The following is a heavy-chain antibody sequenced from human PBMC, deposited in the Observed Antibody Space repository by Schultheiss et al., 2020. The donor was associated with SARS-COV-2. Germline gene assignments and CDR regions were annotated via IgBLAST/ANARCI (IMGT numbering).Heavy chain of an antibody. CDR1: GYSISSGYY. CDR2: IYHSGST. V-gene: IGHV4-38-2*02. CDR3: ARDFFYYDSSGYYSDY. J-gene: IGHJ4*02. Sequence: SETLSLTCAVSGYSISSGYYWGWIRQPPGKGLEWIGSIYHSGSTYYNPSLKSRVTMSVDTSKNQFSLSLSSVTAADTAVYYCARDFFYYDSSGYYSDYWGQGTLVTVSS. D-gene: IGHD3-22*01.